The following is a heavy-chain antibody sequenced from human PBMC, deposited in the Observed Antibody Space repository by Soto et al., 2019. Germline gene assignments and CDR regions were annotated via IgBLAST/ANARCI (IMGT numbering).Heavy chain of an antibody. V-gene: IGHV3-23*01. CDR2: VNGRGDST. D-gene: IGHD2-2*01. CDR3: AKKSTDSSGYSDY. Sequence: GGSLRLSCAASGFTFSRYVMSWVRQAPGKGLEWVSTVNGRGDSTYYADSVKGRFNISRDNSKNTLNLQINSLRAEDMAVYYCAKKSTDSSGYSDYWGQGTEVTVSS. CDR1: GFTFSRYV. J-gene: IGHJ4*02.